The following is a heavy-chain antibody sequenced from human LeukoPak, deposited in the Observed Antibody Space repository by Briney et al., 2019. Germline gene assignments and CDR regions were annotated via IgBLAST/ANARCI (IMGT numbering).Heavy chain of an antibody. V-gene: IGHV3-30*04. CDR3: ARDKGPRYDYVWGSYRPPGDY. D-gene: IGHD3-16*02. J-gene: IGHJ4*02. CDR1: GFTFSSYE. CDR2: ISYDGSNK. Sequence: PGGSLRLSCAASGFTFSSYEMNWVRQAPGKGLEWVAVISYDGSNKYYADSVKGRFTISRDNSKNTLYLQMNSLRAEDTAVYYCARDKGPRYDYVWGSYRPPGDYWGQGTLVTVSS.